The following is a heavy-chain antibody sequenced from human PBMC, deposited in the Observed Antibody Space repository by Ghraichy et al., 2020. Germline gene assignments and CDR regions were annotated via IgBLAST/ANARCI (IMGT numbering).Heavy chain of an antibody. CDR3: ARGAGGYPLYFAVDV. Sequence: TLSLTCTVSGGSISSGGYYWNWIRQHPGKGLEWIGYIYYSGSTSYNPSLRSLLTMSLDTSKNQFSLTLISVTAADTAVYYCARGAGGYPLYFAVDVWGQGTTVTVSS. CDR2: IYYSGST. V-gene: IGHV4-31*01. J-gene: IGHJ6*02. CDR1: GGSISSGGYY. D-gene: IGHD3-22*01.